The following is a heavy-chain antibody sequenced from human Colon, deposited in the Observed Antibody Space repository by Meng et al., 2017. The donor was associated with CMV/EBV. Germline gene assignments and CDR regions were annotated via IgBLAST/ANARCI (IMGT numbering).Heavy chain of an antibody. J-gene: IGHJ4*02. V-gene: IGHV3-53*05. CDR1: GISVSSNY. CDR3: ARNRLECGGDCYFGDH. D-gene: IGHD2-21*02. Sequence: GESLKISCVASGISVSSNYMSWVRQGPGKGLEWLSVIHRYGTAYYADSVKGRFTISRDESKNTLYLQLNNLRVEDTGVYYCARNRLECGGDCYFGDHWGQGTLVTVSS. CDR2: IHRYGTA.